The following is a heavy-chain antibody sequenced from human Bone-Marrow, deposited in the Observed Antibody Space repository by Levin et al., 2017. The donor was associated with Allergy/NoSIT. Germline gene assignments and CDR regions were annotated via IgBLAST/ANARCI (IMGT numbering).Heavy chain of an antibody. J-gene: IGHJ4*02. CDR1: GYTFTSYY. CDR2: INPSGGST. CDR3: ARGLNSYDSRVAFDY. D-gene: IGHD5-12*01. Sequence: ASVKVSCKASGYTFTSYYMHWVRQAPGQGLEWMGIINPSGGSTSYAQKFQGRVTMTRDTSTSTVYMELSSLRSEDTAVYYCARGLNSYDSRVAFDYWGQGTLVTVSS. V-gene: IGHV1-46*01.